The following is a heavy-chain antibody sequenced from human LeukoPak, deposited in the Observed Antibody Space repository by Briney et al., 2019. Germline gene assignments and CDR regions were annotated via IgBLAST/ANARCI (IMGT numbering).Heavy chain of an antibody. Sequence: PGGSLRLSCAASGFTFSSYSMNWVRQAPGKGLEWVSYISRSSSTIYYGDSVKGRFTISRDNAKKSLYLQMNSLRAEDTAVYYCARSYPYDAFDIWGQGTMVTVSS. V-gene: IGHV3-48*01. J-gene: IGHJ3*02. CDR3: ARSYPYDAFDI. CDR2: ISRSSSTI. D-gene: IGHD3-16*02. CDR1: GFTFSSYS.